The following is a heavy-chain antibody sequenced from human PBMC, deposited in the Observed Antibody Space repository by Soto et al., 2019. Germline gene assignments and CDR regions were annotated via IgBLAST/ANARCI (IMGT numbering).Heavy chain of an antibody. CDR2: FDPEDGET. CDR1: GYTLTELS. CDR3: ATLSFDGNDFDY. Sequence: ASVKVSCKVSGYTLTELSMHWVRQAPGKGLEWMGGFDPEDGETIYAQKFQGRVTMTEDTSTDTAYMELSSLRSEDTAVYYCATLSFDGNDFDYWGQGTLVNVSS. D-gene: IGHD1-1*01. J-gene: IGHJ4*02. V-gene: IGHV1-24*01.